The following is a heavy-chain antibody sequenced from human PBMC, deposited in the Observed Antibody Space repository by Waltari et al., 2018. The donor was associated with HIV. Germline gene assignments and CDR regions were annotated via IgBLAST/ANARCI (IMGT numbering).Heavy chain of an antibody. Sequence: QVQLVESGGGVVQPGRSLRLSCAASGLTFSSYAMHWVRQAPGKGLELVAVISNEGSNKYYADSGKGRFTISRDNSKNTLYLQMNSLRAEDTAVYYCARDWGSLRDDYYYYGMDVWGQGTTVTVSS. CDR2: ISNEGSNK. V-gene: IGHV3-30*04. CDR3: ARDWGSLRDDYYYYGMDV. CDR1: GLTFSSYA. J-gene: IGHJ6*02. D-gene: IGHD3-16*01.